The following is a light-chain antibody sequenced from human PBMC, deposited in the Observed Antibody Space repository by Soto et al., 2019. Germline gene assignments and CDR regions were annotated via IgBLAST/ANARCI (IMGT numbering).Light chain of an antibody. V-gene: IGLV2-8*01. CDR2: EVV. CDR1: KNDIGVYDF. CDR3: KSYAGSNTYV. Sequence: QSALTQPPSASGSPGQSVTISCTGTKNDIGVYDFVSWYQHHPGKAPRLIIYEVVQRPSGVPDRFSGSKSGNTASLTVSGIQAADDADYFCKSYAGSNTYVFGSGTKVTVL. J-gene: IGLJ1*01.